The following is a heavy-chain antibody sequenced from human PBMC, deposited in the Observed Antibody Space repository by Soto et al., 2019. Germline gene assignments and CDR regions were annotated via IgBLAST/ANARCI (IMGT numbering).Heavy chain of an antibody. D-gene: IGHD1-26*01. CDR3: AKDRYSGTYPTDFDY. V-gene: IGHV3-30*18. Sequence: VGSLRLSCAGSGFTFSSYGLHWVRQAPGKGLEWVALISYDGGNEKYTESVKDRFTISRDDSHNVAYLQMSSLRTEDTAMYYCAKDRYSGTYPTDFDYWGQGSLVTVSS. CDR2: ISYDGGNE. J-gene: IGHJ4*02. CDR1: GFTFSSYG.